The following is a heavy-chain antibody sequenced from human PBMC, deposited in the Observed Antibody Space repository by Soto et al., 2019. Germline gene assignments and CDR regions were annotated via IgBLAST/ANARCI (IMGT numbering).Heavy chain of an antibody. D-gene: IGHD3-10*01. CDR1: GYTFTSYG. J-gene: IGHJ6*02. CDR2: ISAYNGNT. CDR3: ARALMWLGETYYYYYYGMDV. V-gene: IGHV1-18*01. Sequence: VASVKVSCKASGYTFTSYGISCVRQAPGQGLEWMGWISAYNGNTNYAQKLQGRVTMTTDTSTSTAYMELRSLRSDDTAVYYCARALMWLGETYYYYYYGMDVWGQGTTVTVSS.